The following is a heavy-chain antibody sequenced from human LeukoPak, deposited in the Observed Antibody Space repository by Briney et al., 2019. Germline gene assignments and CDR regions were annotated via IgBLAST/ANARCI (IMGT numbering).Heavy chain of an antibody. V-gene: IGHV3-23*01. CDR1: GFTFSSYA. CDR2: ISGSGGST. Sequence: GGSLRLSCAASGFTFSSYAMSWVRQAPGKGLEWVSAISGSGGSTYYADSVKGRFTISRDNSKNTLYLQMNSLRAEDTAVYYCARRVVIYYYYGMDVWGQGTTVTVSS. D-gene: IGHD3-3*01. CDR3: ARRVVIYYYYGMDV. J-gene: IGHJ6*02.